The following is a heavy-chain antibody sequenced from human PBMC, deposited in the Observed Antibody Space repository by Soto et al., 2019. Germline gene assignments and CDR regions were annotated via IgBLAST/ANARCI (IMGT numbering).Heavy chain of an antibody. CDR3: ARATAMVRDAFDI. CDR1: GYTFTSYA. CDR2: INAGNGNT. V-gene: IGHV1-3*01. Sequence: WASVKVSCKASGYTFTSYAMHWVRQAPGQRLEWMGWINAGNGNTKYSQKFQGRVTTTRDTSASTAYMELSSLRSEDTAVYYCARATAMVRDAFDIWGQGTMVTVSS. J-gene: IGHJ3*02. D-gene: IGHD5-18*01.